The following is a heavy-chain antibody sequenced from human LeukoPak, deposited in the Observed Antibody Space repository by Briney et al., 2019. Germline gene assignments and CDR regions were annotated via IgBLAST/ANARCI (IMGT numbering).Heavy chain of an antibody. CDR3: ARVVTGGKLTRFDY. V-gene: IGHV4-34*09. D-gene: IGHD5-18*01. Sequence: PSETLSLTCAVYGGSFSGYYWSWIRQPPGKGLEWIGYIYYSGSTYYNPSLKSRVTISVDTSKNQFSLKLSSVTAADTAVYYCARVVTGGKLTRFDYWGQGTLVTVSS. CDR2: IYYSGST. J-gene: IGHJ4*02. CDR1: GGSFSGYY.